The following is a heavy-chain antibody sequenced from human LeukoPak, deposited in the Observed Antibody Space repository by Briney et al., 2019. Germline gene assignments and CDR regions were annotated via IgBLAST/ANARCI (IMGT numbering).Heavy chain of an antibody. D-gene: IGHD3-10*01. CDR1: GGSISSSSYY. V-gene: IGHV4-39*01. CDR3: ARRSGSWYYGSGMRWFDP. CDR2: IYYSGSP. Sequence: SETLSLTCTVSGGSISSSSYYWGWIRQPPGKGLEWIGSIYYSGSPYYNPSLKSRVTISVDTSKKQFSLKLSSVTAADTAVYYCARRSGSWYYGSGMRWFDPWGQGTLVTVSS. J-gene: IGHJ5*02.